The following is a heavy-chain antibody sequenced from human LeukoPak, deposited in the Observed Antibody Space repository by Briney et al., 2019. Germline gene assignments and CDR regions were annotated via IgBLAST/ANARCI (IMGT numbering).Heavy chain of an antibody. CDR3: ARFPVRGYTYGSVIHHMDV. D-gene: IGHD5-18*01. J-gene: IGHJ6*02. CDR2: IIPILDVA. CDR1: GGTLNTYA. Sequence: GSSVRVSCKASGGTLNTYAITWVRQAPGQGLEWMGRIIPILDVADSAQKFQDRVTISADRSTSTVYMELSSLRSEDTAIYYCARFPVRGYTYGSVIHHMDVWGQGTTVTVSS. V-gene: IGHV1-69*04.